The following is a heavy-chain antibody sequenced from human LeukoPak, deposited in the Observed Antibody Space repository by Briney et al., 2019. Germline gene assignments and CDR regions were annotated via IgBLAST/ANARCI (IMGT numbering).Heavy chain of an antibody. V-gene: IGHV4-61*02. CDR3: AREEVSYYYYMDV. CDR1: GGSISSGSYY. J-gene: IGHJ6*03. Sequence: PSETLSLTCTVSGGSISSGSYYWSWVRQPAGKGLEWIGRIYTSGSTNYNPSLKSRVTISVDTSKNQFSLKLGSVTAADTAVYYCAREEVSYYYYMDVWGKGTTVTISS. CDR2: IYTSGST.